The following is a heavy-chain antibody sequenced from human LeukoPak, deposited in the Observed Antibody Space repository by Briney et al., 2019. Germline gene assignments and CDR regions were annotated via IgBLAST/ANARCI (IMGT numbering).Heavy chain of an antibody. V-gene: IGHV4-38-2*02. CDR3: ARVRGYSGSYEPELDC. CDR2: IFHSGST. J-gene: IGHJ4*02. D-gene: IGHD1-26*01. CDR1: GYSISSGYY. Sequence: PSETLSLTCTVSGYSISSGYYWGWIRQPPGKGLEWIGSIFHSGSTYYNPSLKSRVTISVDTSKNQFSLKLSSVTAADTAVYYCARVRGYSGSYEPELDCWGQGTLVTVSS.